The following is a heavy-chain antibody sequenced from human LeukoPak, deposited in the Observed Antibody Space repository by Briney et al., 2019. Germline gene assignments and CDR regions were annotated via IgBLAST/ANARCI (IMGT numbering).Heavy chain of an antibody. CDR2: ISAYNGNT. CDR3: ARDTPNLIAAAGTGSNFDY. V-gene: IGHV1-18*01. Sequence: ASVKVSCKASGYTFTSYGIRWVRQAPGQGLEWMGWISAYNGNTNYAQKLQGRVTMTTDTSTSTAYMELRSLRSDDTAVYYCARDTPNLIAAAGTGSNFDYWGQGTLVTVSS. J-gene: IGHJ4*02. CDR1: GYTFTSYG. D-gene: IGHD6-13*01.